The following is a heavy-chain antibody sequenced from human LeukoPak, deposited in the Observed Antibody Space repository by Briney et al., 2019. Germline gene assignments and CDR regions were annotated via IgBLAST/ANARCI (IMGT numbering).Heavy chain of an antibody. V-gene: IGHV1-69*05. J-gene: IGHJ4*02. CDR1: GGTFSSYA. CDR3: ARDVDGGNCSGGSCRDY. Sequence: SVKVSCKASGGTFSSYAISWVRQAPGQGLEWMGRIIPIFGTANYAQKFQGRVTITTDESTSTAYMELCSLRSEDTAVYYCARDVDGGNCSGGSCRDYWGQGTLVTVSS. CDR2: IIPIFGTA. D-gene: IGHD2-15*01.